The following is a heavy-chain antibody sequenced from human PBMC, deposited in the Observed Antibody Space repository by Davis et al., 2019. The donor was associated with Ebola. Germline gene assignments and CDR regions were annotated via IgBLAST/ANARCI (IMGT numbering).Heavy chain of an antibody. V-gene: IGHV3-30*18. CDR1: GFSFRNYG. J-gene: IGHJ4*02. CDR2: TSYDGRDK. D-gene: IGHD3-16*01. CDR3: AKGGQPVRGSYDLDS. Sequence: GGSLRLSCAASGFSFRNYGMHWVRQAPGKGLEWVAVTSYDGRDKYYADSVRGRFTISRDNSKNTLFLQMNSLRAEDTAVYYCAKGGQPVRGSYDLDSWGQGTLVTVSS.